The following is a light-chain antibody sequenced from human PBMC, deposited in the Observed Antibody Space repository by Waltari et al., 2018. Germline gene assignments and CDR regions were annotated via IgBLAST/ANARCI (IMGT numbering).Light chain of an antibody. Sequence: DIVMTQSPVSLPVTPGEPASISCRSSQSLLHSNGYNYLDWYLQKPGQSPQLLIYLGSNRASGVPDRFSGSGSGTDFTLKISRVEAEDVGVYYCMQALQIPDTFGQGTRLEIK. CDR2: LGS. CDR1: QSLLHSNGYNY. CDR3: MQALQIPDT. V-gene: IGKV2-28*01. J-gene: IGKJ5*01.